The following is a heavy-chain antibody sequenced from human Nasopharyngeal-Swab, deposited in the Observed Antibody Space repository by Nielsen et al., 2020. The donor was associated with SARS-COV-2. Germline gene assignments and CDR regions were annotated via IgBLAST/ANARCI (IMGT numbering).Heavy chain of an antibody. CDR2: IYTSGST. CDR1: GGSISSGSYY. Sequence: SETLSLTCTVSGGSISSGSYYWSWIRQPAGKGLEWIGRIYTSGSTNYNPSLKSRVTISVDTSKNQFSLKLSSVTAADTAVYYCARTGYSSSWYNRYYYYYMDVWGKGTTVTVSS. V-gene: IGHV4-61*02. D-gene: IGHD6-13*01. J-gene: IGHJ6*03. CDR3: ARTGYSSSWYNRYYYYYMDV.